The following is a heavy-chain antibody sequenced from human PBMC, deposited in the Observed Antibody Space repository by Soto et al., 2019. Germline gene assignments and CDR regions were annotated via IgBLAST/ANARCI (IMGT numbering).Heavy chain of an antibody. D-gene: IGHD2-2*01. CDR3: ARDYCSSTDCSGAFDM. CDR2: IYWDDDK. J-gene: IGHJ3*02. Sequence: GSGPTLVNPTQTLTLTCTCSGFSLSTSGVGVGWIRQPPGKALEWLALIYWDDDKRYRPSLKSRLTISKDTSKNQVVLTVTNMDPVDTATFYCARDYCSSTDCSGAFDMWGQGTMVTVSS. V-gene: IGHV2-5*02. CDR1: GFSLSTSGVG.